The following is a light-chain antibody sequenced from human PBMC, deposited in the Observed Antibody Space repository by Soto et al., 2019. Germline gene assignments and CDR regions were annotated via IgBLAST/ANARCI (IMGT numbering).Light chain of an antibody. CDR1: QNVLSNY. J-gene: IGKJ1*01. CDR2: GAS. CDR3: QQYSFLPRT. Sequence: EIVLSQSPGTLSLSPGERAPLSCWASQNVLSNYLAWYQQKPGQAPRLLIYGASTRATGIPDRFGGSGSGTDFTLTISRLEPEDFAVYYCQQYSFLPRTFGQGTKVDIK. V-gene: IGKV3-20*01.